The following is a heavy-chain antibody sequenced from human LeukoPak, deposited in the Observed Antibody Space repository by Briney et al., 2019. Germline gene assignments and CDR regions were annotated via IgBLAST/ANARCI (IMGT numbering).Heavy chain of an antibody. J-gene: IGHJ3*02. CDR3: ARAWYNCDSTTRDDAFDI. Sequence: AGSLRLACAASGFTVRSYSMNWVRQAPGKGLEWVSYISSSSTSIYYADSVKGRFTISRDNAKNSLYLQMNSLRAEDTAVYYCARAWYNCDSTTRDDAFDIWGQGTRVIVSS. CDR2: ISSSSTSI. D-gene: IGHD1-1*01. V-gene: IGHV3-48*01. CDR1: GFTVRSYS.